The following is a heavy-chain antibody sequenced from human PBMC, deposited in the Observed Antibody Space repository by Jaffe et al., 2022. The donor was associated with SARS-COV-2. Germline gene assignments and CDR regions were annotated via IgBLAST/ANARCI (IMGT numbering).Heavy chain of an antibody. Sequence: QVRLQESGPGLVKPSETLSLTCTVSGVSVSSSNNYWSWIRQPPGKGLEWIGYIYYIGSTNTNYNPSLKSRVTISVDTSKNQFSLKLSSVTAADTAVYFCARALYNSGWYFDYWGQGTLVTVSS. D-gene: IGHD6-19*01. J-gene: IGHJ4*02. CDR2: IYYIGSTNT. V-gene: IGHV4-61*01. CDR1: GVSVSSSNNY. CDR3: ARALYNSGWYFDY.